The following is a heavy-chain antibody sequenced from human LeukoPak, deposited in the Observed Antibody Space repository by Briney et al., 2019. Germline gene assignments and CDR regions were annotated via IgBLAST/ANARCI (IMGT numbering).Heavy chain of an antibody. J-gene: IGHJ4*02. Sequence: GGSPRLSCAASGFTFSNAWMSWVRQAPGKGLEWVGRIKSKTDGGTTDYAAPVKGRFTISRDDSKNTLYLQMNSLKTEDTAVYYCTTEPTYYYDSSGYSEFDYWGQGTLVTVSS. V-gene: IGHV3-15*01. CDR1: GFTFSNAW. CDR2: IKSKTDGGTT. CDR3: TTEPTYYYDSSGYSEFDY. D-gene: IGHD3-22*01.